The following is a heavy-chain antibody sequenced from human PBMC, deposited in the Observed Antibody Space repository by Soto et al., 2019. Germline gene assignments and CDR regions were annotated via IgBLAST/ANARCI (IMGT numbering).Heavy chain of an antibody. CDR1: GGSISSYY. V-gene: IGHV4-59*01. Sequence: SETLSLTCTVSGGSISSYYWSWIRQPPGKGLEWIGYIYYSGSTNYNPSLKSRVTISVDTSKNQFSLKLSSVTAADTAVYYCARGGELPPRSWGQGLLVTVSS. J-gene: IGHJ5*02. CDR3: ARGGELPPRS. CDR2: IYYSGST. D-gene: IGHD1-26*01.